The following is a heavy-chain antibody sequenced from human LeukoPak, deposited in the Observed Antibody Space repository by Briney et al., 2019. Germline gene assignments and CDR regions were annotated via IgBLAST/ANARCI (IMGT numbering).Heavy chain of an antibody. D-gene: IGHD4-11*01. CDR3: AKGEGYSYYTLLDY. J-gene: IGHJ4*02. CDR2: ISYDGSNK. V-gene: IGHV3-30*18. Sequence: GGSLRLSCAASGFTFSSYGMHWVRQAPGKGLEWVAVISYDGSNKYYTSSVKGRFTISRDNSKNTLSLQMNSLRSEDTAVYSCAKGEGYSYYTLLDYWGQGTLVTVSS. CDR1: GFTFSSYG.